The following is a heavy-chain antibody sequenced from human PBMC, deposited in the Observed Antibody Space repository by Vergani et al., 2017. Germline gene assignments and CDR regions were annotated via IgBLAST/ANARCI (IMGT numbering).Heavy chain of an antibody. V-gene: IGHV4-34*01. Sequence: QVQLQQWGAGLLKPSETLSLTCAVYGGSFSGYYWSWIRQPPGKGLEWIGEINHSGSTNYNPSLKSRVTISVDTSKNQFSLKLSPVTAADTAVYYCARGGRMVRGVINWFDPWGQGTLVTVSS. CDR2: INHSGST. CDR1: GGSFSGYY. J-gene: IGHJ5*02. D-gene: IGHD3-10*01. CDR3: ARGGRMVRGVINWFDP.